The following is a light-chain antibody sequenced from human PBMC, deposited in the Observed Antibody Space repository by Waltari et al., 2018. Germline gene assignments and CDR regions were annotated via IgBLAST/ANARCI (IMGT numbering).Light chain of an antibody. J-gene: IGLJ3*02. Sequence: LSQPPSMSVAPGQTARITCWGNNLESESVHWYQQKPGQAPLVVLYDDSARPSGIPRRFSGSNSGNKATLTISRVEAGDEADYYCQLWDTSNDRVVFGGGT. CDR3: QLWDTSNDRVV. CDR1: NLESES. V-gene: IGLV3-21*02. CDR2: DDS.